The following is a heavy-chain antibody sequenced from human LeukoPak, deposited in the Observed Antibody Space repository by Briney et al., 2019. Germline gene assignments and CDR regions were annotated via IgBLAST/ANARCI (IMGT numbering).Heavy chain of an antibody. V-gene: IGHV3-30*18. CDR3: AKDRRYYDYVWGSGFDY. D-gene: IGHD3-16*01. Sequence: PGRSLRLSCAASGFTFSSFGMHWVRQAPGKGPEWVAVVSYDESHKYYADSVKGRFIISRDNSKNTLYLQMNSLRAEDTAVYYCAKDRRYYDYVWGSGFDYWGQGTLVTVSS. CDR2: VSYDESHK. J-gene: IGHJ4*02. CDR1: GFTFSSFG.